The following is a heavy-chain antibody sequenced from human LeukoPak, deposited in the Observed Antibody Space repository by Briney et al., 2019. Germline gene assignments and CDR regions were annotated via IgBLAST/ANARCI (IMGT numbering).Heavy chain of an antibody. D-gene: IGHD2-21*02. CDR2: ISSSGTTI. J-gene: IGHJ4*02. CDR3: ARGRVVTVKPYFDC. CDR1: GFTFSSYE. V-gene: IGHV3-48*03. Sequence: GGSLRLSCAASGFTFSSYEMNWVRQAPGKGLEWGSYISSSGTTIYYADSVRGRFIISRDNVKNSLYLQMNSLRAEDTAVYYCARGRVVTVKPYFDCWGQGAPVTVSS.